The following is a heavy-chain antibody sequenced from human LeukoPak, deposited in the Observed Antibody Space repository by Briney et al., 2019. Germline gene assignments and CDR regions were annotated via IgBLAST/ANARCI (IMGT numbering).Heavy chain of an antibody. D-gene: IGHD2-2*01. CDR1: GGSFSDYY. V-gene: IGHV4-34*01. Sequence: ASETLSLTCAVYGGSFSDYYWSWIRQPPGKGLEWIGEINHSGSTNYNPSLKSRVTISVDTSKNQFSLKLSSVTAADTAVYYCARHRGRGYCSSTSCYPYYYYYYMDVWGKGTTVTISS. CDR3: ARHRGRGYCSSTSCYPYYYYYYMDV. J-gene: IGHJ6*03. CDR2: INHSGST.